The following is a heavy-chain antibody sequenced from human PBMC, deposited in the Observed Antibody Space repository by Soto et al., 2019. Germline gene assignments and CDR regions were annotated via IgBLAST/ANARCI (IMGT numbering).Heavy chain of an antibody. Sequence: QVQLVESGGGVVQPGRSLRLSCAASGFTFSSYGMHWVRQAPGKGLEWVAVISYDGSNKYYADSVKGRFTISRDNSKNTLYLQMNSLRAEDTAVFYGATTDYDYVWGIYHYGDFDYWGQGTLVTVSS. CDR1: GFTFSSYG. CDR2: ISYDGSNK. D-gene: IGHD3-16*02. V-gene: IGHV3-30*03. J-gene: IGHJ4*02. CDR3: ATTDYDYVWGIYHYGDFDY.